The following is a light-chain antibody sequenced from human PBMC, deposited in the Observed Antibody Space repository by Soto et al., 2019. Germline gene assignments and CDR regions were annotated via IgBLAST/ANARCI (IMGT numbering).Light chain of an antibody. Sequence: DVVMTQSPLSLPVTLGQPASISCNSSQSLVHSDGNTYLNWLQQRPGQSPRRLIYKVSDRDSGVPDRFSGSGSGTDFTLKINRVEAEDVGIYFCMQGTIWPWTFGQGTKVDIK. CDR2: KVS. V-gene: IGKV2-30*02. CDR1: QSLVHSDGNTY. J-gene: IGKJ1*01. CDR3: MQGTIWPWT.